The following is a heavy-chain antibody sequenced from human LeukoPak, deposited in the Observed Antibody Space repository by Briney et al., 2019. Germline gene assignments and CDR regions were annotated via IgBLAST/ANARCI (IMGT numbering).Heavy chain of an antibody. CDR1: GFTFSSYS. D-gene: IGHD3-10*01. CDR3: ARGEYGSGSYHIDY. J-gene: IGHJ4*02. Sequence: GGSLRLSCAASGFTFSSYSMNWVRQAPGKGLEWVSFISGTSSYIYYADSVKGRFTISRDNAKNSLCLQMNSLRAEDTAVYYCARGEYGSGSYHIDYWGQGTLVTVSS. V-gene: IGHV3-21*01. CDR2: ISGTSSYI.